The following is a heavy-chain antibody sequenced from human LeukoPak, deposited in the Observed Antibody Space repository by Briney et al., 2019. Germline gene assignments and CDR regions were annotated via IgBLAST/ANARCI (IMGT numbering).Heavy chain of an antibody. CDR2: IYYSGST. D-gene: IGHD6-6*01. CDR1: GGSISSSSYY. V-gene: IGHV4-39*07. Sequence: PSETLSLTCTVSGGSISSSSYYWGWIRQPPGKGLEWIGSIYYSGSTNYNPSLKSRVTISVETSKNQFSLKLSSVTAADTAVYYCARYSSSSPYYYYYYMDVWGKGTTVTVSS. CDR3: ARYSSSSPYYYYYYMDV. J-gene: IGHJ6*03.